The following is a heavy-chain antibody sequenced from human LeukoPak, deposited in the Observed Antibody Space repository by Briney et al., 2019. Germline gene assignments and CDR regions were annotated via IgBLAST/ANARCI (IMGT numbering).Heavy chain of an antibody. D-gene: IGHD1-26*01. V-gene: IGHV4-59*12. CDR3: ARVGATRIRSYFDY. Sequence: SETLSLTCTVSSGSITSYYWSWIRQPPGKALEWIGFIHYSGSTNYNPSLKSRVTISVDRSKNQFSLKLSSVTAADTAVYYCARVGATRIRSYFDYWGQGTLVTVSS. CDR2: IHYSGST. J-gene: IGHJ4*02. CDR1: SGSITSYY.